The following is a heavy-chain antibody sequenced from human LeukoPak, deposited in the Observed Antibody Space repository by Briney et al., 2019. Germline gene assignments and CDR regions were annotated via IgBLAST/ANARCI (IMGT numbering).Heavy chain of an antibody. CDR3: AREISGSYYDYFDY. Sequence: PGGSLRLSCAASGFTFSSYATHWVRQAPGKGLEYVSAISSNGGSTYYANSVKGRFTISRDNSKNTLYLQMGSLRAEDMAVYYCAREISGSYYDYFDYWAREPWSPSPQ. CDR1: GFTFSSYA. D-gene: IGHD1-26*01. V-gene: IGHV3-64*01. J-gene: IGHJ4*02. CDR2: ISSNGGST.